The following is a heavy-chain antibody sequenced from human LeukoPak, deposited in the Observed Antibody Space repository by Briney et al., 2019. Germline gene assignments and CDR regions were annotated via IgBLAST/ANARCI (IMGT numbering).Heavy chain of an antibody. D-gene: IGHD3-3*01. Sequence: PGGSLRLSCAASGFTFSSYAMHWVRQAPGKGLEWVAVISYDGSNKYYADSVKGRFTISRDNSKNTLYLQMNSLRAEDTAVYYCARDTVDNSFGVIASDAFDIWGQGTMVTVSS. CDR1: GFTFSSYA. CDR3: ARDTVDNSFGVIASDAFDI. J-gene: IGHJ3*02. V-gene: IGHV3-30-3*01. CDR2: ISYDGSNK.